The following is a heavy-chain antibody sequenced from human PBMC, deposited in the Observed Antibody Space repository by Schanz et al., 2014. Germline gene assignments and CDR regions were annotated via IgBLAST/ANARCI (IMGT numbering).Heavy chain of an antibody. J-gene: IGHJ4*02. CDR2: ITPTLGKV. CDR3: ARAPQYYYGSGRGY. D-gene: IGHD3-10*01. V-gene: IGHV1-69*04. CDR1: GGTFRSYT. Sequence: QVQLVQSGAEVTKPGSSVKVSCKASGGTFRSYTVSWVRQAPGQGLEWMGRITPTLGKVDYAQKFQGRVPITADISTSTAYMELISLTSEDTAVYYCARAPQYYYGSGRGYWGQGTLVTVST.